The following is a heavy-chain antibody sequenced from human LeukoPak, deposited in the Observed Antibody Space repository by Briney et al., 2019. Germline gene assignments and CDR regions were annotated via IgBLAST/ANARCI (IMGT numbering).Heavy chain of an antibody. J-gene: IGHJ4*02. CDR3: ARATAYYYDSSGYLDY. CDR1: GYTFTSYY. D-gene: IGHD3-22*01. CDR2: INPSGGST. V-gene: IGHV1-46*01. Sequence: ASVKVSCKASGYTFTSYYMHWVRQAPGQGLEWMGIINPSGGSTSYAQKFQGRVTMTRDTSTSTVYMELSSLRSEDTAVYYCARATAYYYDSSGYLDYWGQGTLVTVSS.